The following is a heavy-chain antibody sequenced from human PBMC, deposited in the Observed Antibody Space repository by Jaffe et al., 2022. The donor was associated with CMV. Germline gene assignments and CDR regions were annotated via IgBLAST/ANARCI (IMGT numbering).Heavy chain of an antibody. CDR1: GYSFTSYW. Sequence: EVQLVQSGAEVKKPGESLKISCKGSGYSFTSYWIGWVRQMPGKGLEWMGIIYPGDSDTRYSPSFQGQVTISADKSISTAYLQWSSLKASDTAMYYCARLADTIGDPEFYCSGGSCNYYYGMDVWGQGTTVTVSS. CDR3: ARLADTIGDPEFYCSGGSCNYYYGMDV. J-gene: IGHJ6*02. V-gene: IGHV5-51*01. D-gene: IGHD2-15*01. CDR2: IYPGDSDT.